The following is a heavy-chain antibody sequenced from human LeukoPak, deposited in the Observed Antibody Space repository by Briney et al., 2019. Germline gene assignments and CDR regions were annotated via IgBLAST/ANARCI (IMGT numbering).Heavy chain of an antibody. CDR2: INHSGST. CDR3: ARDFTMVRGVRYYFDY. J-gene: IGHJ4*02. V-gene: IGHV4-34*01. Sequence: SETLSLTCAVYGGSFSGYYWSWIRQPPGKGLEWIGEINHSGSTNYNPSLKSRVTISVDTSKNQFSLKLSSVTAADTAVYYCARDFTMVRGVRYYFDYWGQGTLVTVSS. CDR1: GGSFSGYY. D-gene: IGHD3-10*01.